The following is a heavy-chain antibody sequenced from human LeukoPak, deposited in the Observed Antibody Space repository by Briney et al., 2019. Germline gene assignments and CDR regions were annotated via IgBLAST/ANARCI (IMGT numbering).Heavy chain of an antibody. CDR3: AKDTPHRITAAGPRDGTGMDV. CDR2: ISSSSSTI. D-gene: IGHD6-13*01. V-gene: IGHV3-48*04. J-gene: IGHJ6*03. Sequence: GGSLRLSCAASGFTFSSYSMNWVRQAPGKGLEWVSYISSSSSTIYYADSVKGRFTISRDNAKNSLYLQMNSLRAEDTAVYYCAKDTPHRITAAGPRDGTGMDVWGKGTTVTVSS. CDR1: GFTFSSYS.